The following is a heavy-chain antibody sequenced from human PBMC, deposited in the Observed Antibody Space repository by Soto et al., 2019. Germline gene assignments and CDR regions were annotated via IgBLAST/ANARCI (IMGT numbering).Heavy chain of an antibody. CDR1: GYSFTTYW. J-gene: IGHJ6*02. D-gene: IGHD1-1*01. Sequence: PGESLKISCQGSGYSFTTYWIDWVRQMPGKGLEWVGIIYPGDSDVRYSPSFQGQVTILVDKSTSTAYLQWNNLKASDTAIYYCARPQSLGSRYIGADVWGQGTTVTVSS. CDR3: ARPQSLGSRYIGADV. CDR2: IYPGDSDV. V-gene: IGHV5-51*01.